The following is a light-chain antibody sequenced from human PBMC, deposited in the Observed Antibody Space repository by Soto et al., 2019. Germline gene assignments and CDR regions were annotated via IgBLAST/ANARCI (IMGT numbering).Light chain of an antibody. V-gene: IGKV3-15*01. J-gene: IGKJ1*01. Sequence: EIVMTQSPATLSVSPGERATLSCRASQSVNRNLAWYQQKPGQAPRLLISAASTRATGIPARFGGSGSETEFTLTISSLQSEDFAVYYCQQYNNWWTFGQGTKVEMK. CDR3: QQYNNWWT. CDR1: QSVNRN. CDR2: AAS.